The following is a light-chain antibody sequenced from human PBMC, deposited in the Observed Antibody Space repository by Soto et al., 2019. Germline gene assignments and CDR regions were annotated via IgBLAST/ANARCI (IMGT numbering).Light chain of an antibody. J-gene: IGKJ1*01. CDR1: QSVRSW. Sequence: DIQMTQSPSTLSTSVGDRVTITCRASQSVRSWLAWYQQKSGEAPKVLIYAASNLESGVSSRFSGSGSGTEFTLTISSLQPDDFATYYCQQYNINPPTFGQGTKVEIK. CDR2: AAS. V-gene: IGKV1-5*01. CDR3: QQYNINPPT.